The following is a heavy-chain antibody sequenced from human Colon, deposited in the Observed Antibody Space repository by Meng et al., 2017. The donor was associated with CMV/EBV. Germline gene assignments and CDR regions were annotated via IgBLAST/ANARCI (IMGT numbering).Heavy chain of an antibody. CDR2: IYYSGST. J-gene: IGHJ3*02. V-gene: IGHV4-39*07. Sequence: SETLSLTCTVSGGSISSSSYYWGWIRQPPGKGLEWIGSIYYSGSTYYNPSLKSRVTISVDTSKNQFSLKLSSVTAADTAVYYCARDDLLDIVVVPAAIRGQGTMVTVSS. CDR1: GGSISSSSYY. CDR3: ARDDLLDIVVVPAAI. D-gene: IGHD2-2*01.